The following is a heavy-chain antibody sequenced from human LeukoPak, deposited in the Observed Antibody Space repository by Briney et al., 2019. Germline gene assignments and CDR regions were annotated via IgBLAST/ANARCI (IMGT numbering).Heavy chain of an antibody. D-gene: IGHD6-25*01. Sequence: SETLSLTCTVSGGSISSYYWSWIRQPPGKGLEWIGYIYYSGSTNYNPSLKSRVTISVDTSKNQFSLKLSSVTAADTAVYYCASAVYSSAFDYWGRGTLVTVSS. V-gene: IGHV4-59*08. CDR2: IYYSGST. CDR3: ASAVYSSAFDY. J-gene: IGHJ4*02. CDR1: GGSISSYY.